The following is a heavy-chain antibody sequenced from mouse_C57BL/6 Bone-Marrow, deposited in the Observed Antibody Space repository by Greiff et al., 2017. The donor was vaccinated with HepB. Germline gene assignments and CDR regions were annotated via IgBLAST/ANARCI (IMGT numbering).Heavy chain of an antibody. J-gene: IGHJ1*03. CDR3: AREDCGFDV. CDR1: GYSFTGYY. CDR2: INPSTGGT. V-gene: IGHV1-43*01. D-gene: IGHD6-1*01. Sequence: EVQLQQSGPELVKPGASVKISCKASGYSFTGYYMHWVKQSSEKSLEWIGEINPSTGGTSYNQKFKGKATLTVDKSSSTAYMQLKSLTSEDSAVYYCAREDCGFDVWGTGTTVTVSA.